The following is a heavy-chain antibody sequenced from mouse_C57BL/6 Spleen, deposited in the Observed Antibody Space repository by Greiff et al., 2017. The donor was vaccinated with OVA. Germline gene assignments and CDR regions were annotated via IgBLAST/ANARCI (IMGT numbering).Heavy chain of an antibody. CDR1: GYTFTSYW. J-gene: IGHJ2*01. CDR2: IDPSDSET. V-gene: IGHV1-52*01. D-gene: IGHD2-1*01. CDR3: ARSIGYGNYYYFDY. Sequence: QVQLKQSGAELVRPGSSVKLSCKASGYTFTSYWMHWVKQRPIQGLEWIGNIDPSDSETHYNQKFKDKATLTVDKSSSTAYMQLSSLTSEDSAVYYCARSIGYGNYYYFDYWGQGTTLTVSS.